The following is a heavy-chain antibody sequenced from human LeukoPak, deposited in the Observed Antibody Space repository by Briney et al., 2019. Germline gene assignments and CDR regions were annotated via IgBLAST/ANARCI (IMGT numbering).Heavy chain of an antibody. V-gene: IGHV3-43*02. CDR2: ISGDGTRT. J-gene: IGHJ4*02. CDR1: GFTFDDYD. CDR3: AKVPDYGDFIFDY. D-gene: IGHD4-17*01. Sequence: GGSLRLSSAASGFTFDDYDMHWVRQAPGKGLEWVSLISGDGTRTYYADSVKGRFTISRDNSKNSLYLQMYSLRTADTALYYCAKVPDYGDFIFDYWGQGTLATVSS.